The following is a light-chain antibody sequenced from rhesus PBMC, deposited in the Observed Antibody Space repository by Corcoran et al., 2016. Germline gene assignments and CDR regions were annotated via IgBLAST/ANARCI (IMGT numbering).Light chain of an antibody. Sequence: DIQMTQSPSSLSASVGDRVTITCRASQGISNWLAWYQQKPGKAPKLLIYKAATLQRGVPSRFRGSGSGTEFTLTISSLQPEDFATYYCQQHKSTPFTFGPGTKLDIK. CDR2: KAA. CDR1: QGISNW. CDR3: QQHKSTPFT. J-gene: IGKJ3*01. V-gene: IGKV1-21*01.